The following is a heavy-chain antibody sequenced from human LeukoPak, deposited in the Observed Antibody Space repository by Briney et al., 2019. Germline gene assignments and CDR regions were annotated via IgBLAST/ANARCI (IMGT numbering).Heavy chain of an antibody. CDR1: GFTLSAYW. J-gene: IGHJ4*02. CDR3: ARGPLTYCSTTSCQFDQ. V-gene: IGHV3-7*04. Sequence: GGSLRLSCAASGFTLSAYWMSWVHQAPGKGLEWVANIKQDGSEKFYVDSVEGRFTISRDNAKNSLYPQMNNLRAEDTAVYYCARGPLTYCSTTSCQFDQWGQGTLVTVSS. CDR2: IKQDGSEK. D-gene: IGHD2-2*01.